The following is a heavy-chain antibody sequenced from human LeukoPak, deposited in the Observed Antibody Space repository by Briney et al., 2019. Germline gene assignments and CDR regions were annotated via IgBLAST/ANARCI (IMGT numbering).Heavy chain of an antibody. CDR1: GLTFSGYW. CDR2: IKPDGSGK. Sequence: GGSLSLSCAASGLTFSGYWLNWLRQAPGKGLEWVDNIKPDGSGKYYVDSVKGRFTISRDNAKNSLYLQMTSLRAEDTAVYYCARGSGDYSGQGTLVTVSS. J-gene: IGHJ4*02. V-gene: IGHV3-7*04. CDR3: ARGSGDY.